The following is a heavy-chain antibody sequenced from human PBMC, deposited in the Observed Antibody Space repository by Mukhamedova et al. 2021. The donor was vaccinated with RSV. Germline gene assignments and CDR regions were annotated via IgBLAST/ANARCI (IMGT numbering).Heavy chain of an antibody. CDR2: MFNSGTT. CDR3: ARHGAVTGAFWFDP. J-gene: IGHJ5*02. CDR1: SNY. V-gene: IGHV4-59*08. Sequence: SNYWSWIRQPPGKGLEWIGYMFNSGTTTYNPSLKSRVTISADTSKNQVSMRLSSVTAADTAVYYCARHGAVTGAFWFDPWGQGAL. D-gene: IGHD4-11*01.